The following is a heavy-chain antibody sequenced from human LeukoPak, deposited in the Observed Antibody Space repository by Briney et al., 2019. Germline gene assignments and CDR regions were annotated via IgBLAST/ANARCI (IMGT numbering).Heavy chain of an antibody. J-gene: IGHJ4*02. Sequence: PSATLSLTCAVSGYSISSGSYWGWIRQPPGKGLEWLGTIHHSTTTYYNPSLKSRVTISVDTSKNPFSLKLTSVTAADTAVYYCARLSVGWESIADFDYWGQGTLVIVSS. CDR1: GYSISSGSY. D-gene: IGHD2-21*01. V-gene: IGHV4-38-2*01. CDR3: ARLSVGWESIADFDY. CDR2: IHHSTTT.